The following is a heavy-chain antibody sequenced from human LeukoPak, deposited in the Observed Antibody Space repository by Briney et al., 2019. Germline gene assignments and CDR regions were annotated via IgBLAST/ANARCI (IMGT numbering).Heavy chain of an antibody. V-gene: IGHV4-39*07. J-gene: IGHJ4*02. CDR3: ARVPPYASGWSKGVFDY. CDR1: GGSISSSSYY. Sequence: SETLSLTCTVSGGSISSSSYYWGWIRQPPGKGLEWIGSIYYSGSTYYNPSLKSRFTISVDKSKNQFSLILTSVTAADTAVYYCARVPPYASGWSKGVFDYWGQGILVTVSS. D-gene: IGHD6-19*01. CDR2: IYYSGST.